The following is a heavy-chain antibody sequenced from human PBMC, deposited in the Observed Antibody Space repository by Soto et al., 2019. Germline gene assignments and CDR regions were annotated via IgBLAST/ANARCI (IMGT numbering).Heavy chain of an antibody. CDR3: TKDFDS. V-gene: IGHV3-15*07. CDR2: IKSKTAGGTT. J-gene: IGHJ5*01. CDR1: GFTFSNPW. Sequence: PWGSLRLSCAASGFTFSNPWMNWVRQAPGKGLEWVGRIKSKTAGGTTDHAAPVKGRFTISRDDSKSTLYLQMDSLKTEDTAVYYCTKDFDSWGQGTPVTVSS.